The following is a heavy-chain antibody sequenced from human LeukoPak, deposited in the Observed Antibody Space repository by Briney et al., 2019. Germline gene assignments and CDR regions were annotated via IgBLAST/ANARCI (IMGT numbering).Heavy chain of an antibody. CDR1: GFTFSSYG. J-gene: IGHJ6*03. V-gene: IGHV3-23*01. D-gene: IGHD3-9*01. CDR2: ISGSGGST. CDR3: AKCILTGYYKGYMDV. Sequence: GGSLRLSCAASGFTFSSYGMSWVRQAPGKGLEWVSAISGSGGSTYSADSVKGRFTISRDNSKNTLYLQMNSLRAEDTAVYYCAKCILTGYYKGYMDVWGKGTTVTISS.